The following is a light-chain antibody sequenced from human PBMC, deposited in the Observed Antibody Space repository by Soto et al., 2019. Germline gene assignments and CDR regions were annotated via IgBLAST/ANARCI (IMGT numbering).Light chain of an antibody. CDR2: AAS. J-gene: IGKJ1*01. CDR1: QSVGSDY. Sequence: IVLTQPPGTLSLSPGERATLSCRASQSVGSDYLAWYQQKPGQAPRLLIYAASSRATGIPDRFSGSGSGTDFTLTISRLEPEDFAVYYCQQYGSSPQTFGQGTKVDIK. CDR3: QQYGSSPQT. V-gene: IGKV3-20*01.